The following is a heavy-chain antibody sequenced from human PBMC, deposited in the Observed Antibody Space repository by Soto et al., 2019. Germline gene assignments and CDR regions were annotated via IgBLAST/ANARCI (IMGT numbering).Heavy chain of an antibody. CDR1: GGSISSYY. D-gene: IGHD5-12*01. CDR2: IYYSGST. J-gene: IGHJ5*02. CDR3: ARAGTDGVYDS. Sequence: SETLSLTCTVSGGSISSYYWSWIRQPPGKGLEWIGYIYYSGSTNYNPSLKSRVTISVDTSKNQFSLKLSSVTAADTAVYYCARAGTDGVYDSWGQGTLVTVSS. V-gene: IGHV4-59*01.